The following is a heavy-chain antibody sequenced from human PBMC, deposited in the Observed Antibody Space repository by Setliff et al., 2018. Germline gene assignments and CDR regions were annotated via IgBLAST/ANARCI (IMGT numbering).Heavy chain of an antibody. CDR2: ISSSYTI. J-gene: IGHJ6*03. CDR1: GFTFSDYS. D-gene: IGHD3-3*01. CDR3: SRDKSIFLSRYYMDV. Sequence: GGSLRLSCSASGFTFSDYSMNWVRQAPGKGLEWVSYISSSYTIYYADSVKGRFTLSRDNAKNSLHLQMNSLRVEDTAVYYCSRDKSIFLSRYYMDVWGKGTTVTISS. V-gene: IGHV3-48*04.